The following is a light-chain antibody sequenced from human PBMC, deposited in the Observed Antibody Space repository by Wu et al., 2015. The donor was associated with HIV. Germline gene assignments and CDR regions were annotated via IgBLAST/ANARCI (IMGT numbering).Light chain of an antibody. J-gene: IGKJ1*01. CDR2: GTS. CDR1: QSVGTSY. CDR3: QQYEGSPRT. V-gene: IGKV3-20*01. Sequence: EIVLTQSPGTLSLSPGERATLSCRASQSVGTSYVAWYQQKPGQAPRLLLYGTSNRATDIPDRFRGSGSGTDFTLTISRLEPEDFAVYYCQQYEGSPRTFGQGTKVEI.